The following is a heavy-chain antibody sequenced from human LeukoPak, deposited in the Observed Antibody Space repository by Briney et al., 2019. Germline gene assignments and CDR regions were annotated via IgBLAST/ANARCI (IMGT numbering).Heavy chain of an antibody. J-gene: IGHJ1*01. D-gene: IGHD2-8*01. CDR3: AREDSGTSAEYFQH. CDR2: IDSGGRST. Sequence: GGSLRLSCAASGFTFSSYWMHWVRQAPGKGLVWVSRIDSGGRSTSYGGSVMGRFTPSRDNAKNTLYLQMNSLRAEDTAVYYCAREDSGTSAEYFQHWGQGTLVSVSS. CDR1: GFTFSSYW. V-gene: IGHV3-74*01.